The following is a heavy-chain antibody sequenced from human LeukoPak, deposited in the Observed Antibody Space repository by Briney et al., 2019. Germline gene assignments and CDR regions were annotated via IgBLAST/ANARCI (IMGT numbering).Heavy chain of an antibody. J-gene: IGHJ2*01. CDR2: INRDGGM. V-gene: IGHV3-74*01. D-gene: IGHD1-14*01. CDR1: GFTFNGYW. Sequence: GGSLRLSCAASGFTFNGYWIHWVRQAPEKGLVWVSRINRDGGMHYADSVTGRFAISRDNTKNTVSLQMNSLRDEDTGVYYCARANPADFDLWGRGTVVIVSS. CDR3: ARANPADFDL.